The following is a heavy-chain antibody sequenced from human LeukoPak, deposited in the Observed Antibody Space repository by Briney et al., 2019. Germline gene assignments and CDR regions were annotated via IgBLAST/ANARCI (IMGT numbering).Heavy chain of an antibody. J-gene: IGHJ4*02. D-gene: IGHD5-18*01. Sequence: PSETLSLTCTVSGGSISSGDYYWSWIRQPPGKGLEWIGYIYYSGSTYYNPSLKSRVTISVDTSKNQFSLKLSSVTAADTAVYYCARARDTAMVFDYWGQGTLVTVSS. CDR3: ARARDTAMVFDY. CDR2: IYYSGST. CDR1: GGSISSGDYY. V-gene: IGHV4-30-4*01.